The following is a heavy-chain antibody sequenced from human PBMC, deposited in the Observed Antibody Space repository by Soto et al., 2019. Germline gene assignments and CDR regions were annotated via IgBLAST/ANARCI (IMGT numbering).Heavy chain of an antibody. CDR2: IGTGDRT. CDR1: GFTFIIYA. CDR3: AKDGPPTEIGPQGYFDL. V-gene: IGHV3-23*01. J-gene: IGHJ2*01. D-gene: IGHD2-21*01. Sequence: SWGSLRLSCAASGFTFIIYAFTFFRHSPFKGLEWVSAIGTGDRTYFGDSVRGRFTISRDNSKNTVYLQMNSLRADDTAVYYCAKDGPPTEIGPQGYFDLWGHGTLVTVSS.